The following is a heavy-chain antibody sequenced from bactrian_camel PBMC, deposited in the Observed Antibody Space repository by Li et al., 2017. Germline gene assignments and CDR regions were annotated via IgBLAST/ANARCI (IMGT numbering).Heavy chain of an antibody. Sequence: VQLVESGGGSVQPGGSLTLACVVPTYRSKCVAWFRQAPGKEREGVASIDSDGSTSYADSVKGRFTISKDNAKNTLYLQMNSLKPDDTAKYYCAAGSGFDSWNQQHEYAYWGQGTQVTVS. J-gene: IGHJ4*01. V-gene: IGHV3S53*01. CDR1: TYRSKC. CDR2: IDSDGST. CDR3: AAGSGFDSWNQQHEYAY. D-gene: IGHD6*01.